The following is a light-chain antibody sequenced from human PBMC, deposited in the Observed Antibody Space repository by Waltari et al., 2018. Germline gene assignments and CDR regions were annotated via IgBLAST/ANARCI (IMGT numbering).Light chain of an antibody. Sequence: QSALTQSASVSGSPGQSITMSCTGTHSAVGISNLVSWYQQNPGEAPKLMIFEVTKRPSGVSNRFSGSKSGNTASLTISGLQAEDEAHSYCFSYAGSRNWVFGGGTKLTVL. J-gene: IGLJ3*02. V-gene: IGLV2-23*02. CDR2: EVT. CDR3: FSYAGSRNWV. CDR1: HSAVGISNL.